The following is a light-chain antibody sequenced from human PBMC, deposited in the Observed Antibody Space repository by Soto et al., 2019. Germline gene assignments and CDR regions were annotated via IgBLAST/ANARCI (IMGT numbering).Light chain of an antibody. CDR3: TSPTPGSLYV. V-gene: IGLV2-14*01. Sequence: QSALTQPASVSGSPGQSITISCTGTSSDVGNYNYVSWYQQYPGRVPKLLIYVVSNRASGVSNRFSGSKSGNTASLTISGLQAEDEADYFCTSPTPGSLYVFGTGTKVT. CDR2: VVS. J-gene: IGLJ1*01. CDR1: SSDVGNYNY.